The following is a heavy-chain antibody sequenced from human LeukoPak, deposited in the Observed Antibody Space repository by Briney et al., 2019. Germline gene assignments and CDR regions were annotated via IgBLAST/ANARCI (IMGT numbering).Heavy chain of an antibody. CDR3: ANHRTPDRYHWNYFDY. J-gene: IGHJ4*02. CDR2: IGGHVHST. Sequence: GSLRLSCAASGFTFRNSAISWVRQAPGTGLEWVSSIGGHVHSTYYADSVIGRFTVSRDDSKNTLYLQMNSLRADDTAIYYCANHRTPDRYHWNYFDYWGQGTLVTVSS. V-gene: IGHV3-23*01. CDR1: GFTFRNSA. D-gene: IGHD1-20*01.